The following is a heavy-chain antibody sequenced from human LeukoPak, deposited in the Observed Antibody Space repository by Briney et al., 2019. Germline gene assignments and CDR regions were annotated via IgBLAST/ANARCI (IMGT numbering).Heavy chain of an antibody. J-gene: IGHJ4*02. Sequence: GTSVKVSCKASGFTFTSSAVQWVRQARGQRLEWIGWIVVGSGNTNYAQKFQERVTITTDMSTSTAYMELSSLRSEDTAVYYCATPSQDYGDYSYWGQGTLVTVSS. CDR2: IVVGSGNT. CDR1: GFTFTSSA. V-gene: IGHV1-58*01. D-gene: IGHD4-17*01. CDR3: ATPSQDYGDYSY.